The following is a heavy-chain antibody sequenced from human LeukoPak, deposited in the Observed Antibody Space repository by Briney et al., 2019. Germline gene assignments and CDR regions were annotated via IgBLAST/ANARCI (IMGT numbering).Heavy chain of an antibody. CDR2: ISGSGGST. D-gene: IGHD3-10*01. CDR3: AKDIIWFGELSPGAFDI. CDR1: GFTFSSYG. Sequence: GGSLRLSCAASGFTFSSYGMSWVRQAPGKGLEWVSAISGSGGSTYYADSVKGRFTISRDNAKNSLYLQMNSLRAEDTALYYCAKDIIWFGELSPGAFDIWGQGTMVTVSS. V-gene: IGHV3-23*01. J-gene: IGHJ3*02.